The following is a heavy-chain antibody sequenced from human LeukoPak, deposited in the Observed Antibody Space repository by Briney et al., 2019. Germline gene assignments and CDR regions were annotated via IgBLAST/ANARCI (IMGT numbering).Heavy chain of an antibody. CDR3: AKGVVPTAIRQYYYGMDV. CDR1: GFRVIDFA. CDR2: MSGTAGAT. V-gene: IGHV3-23*01. Sequence: GGSLRLSCAASGFRVIDFAMTWVRQAPGEGLGWVSSMSGTAGATYYADSVKGRFPISRDNSKNTLYLQMNSLRAEDTAVYYCAKGVVPTAIRQYYYGMDVWGQGTTVTVSS. J-gene: IGHJ6*02. D-gene: IGHD5-18*01.